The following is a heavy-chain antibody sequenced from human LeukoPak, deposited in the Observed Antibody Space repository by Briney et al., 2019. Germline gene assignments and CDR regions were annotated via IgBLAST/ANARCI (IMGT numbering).Heavy chain of an antibody. D-gene: IGHD3-10*01. CDR2: ISAYNGNT. CDR3: ARQVDSTMALPDY. Sequence: ASVKVSCKASGYTFASYGVTWVRQAPGQGLEWMGWISAYNGNTNYARKFQGRVTMTTDTSTSTAYMELRSLRSDDAAVYYCARQVDSTMALPDYWGQGTLATVSS. V-gene: IGHV1-18*01. CDR1: GYTFASYG. J-gene: IGHJ4*02.